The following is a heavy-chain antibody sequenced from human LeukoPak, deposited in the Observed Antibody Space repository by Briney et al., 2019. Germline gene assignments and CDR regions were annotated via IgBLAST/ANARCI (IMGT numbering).Heavy chain of an antibody. J-gene: IGHJ5*02. Sequence: SETLSLTCTVSGGSISSYYWSWIRQPAGKGLEWIGSIYYSGSTYYNPSLKSRVTISVDTSKNQFSLKLSSVTAADTAVYYCATGLYSSGWYVRHWFDPWGQGTLVTVSS. V-gene: IGHV4-4*07. D-gene: IGHD6-19*01. CDR2: IYYSGST. CDR3: ATGLYSSGWYVRHWFDP. CDR1: GGSISSYY.